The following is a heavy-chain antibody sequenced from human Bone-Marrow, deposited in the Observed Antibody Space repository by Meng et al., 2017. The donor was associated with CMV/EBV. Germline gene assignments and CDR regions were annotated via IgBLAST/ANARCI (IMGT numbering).Heavy chain of an antibody. CDR3: VTGLMDH. CDR2: IRYDGSNK. J-gene: IGHJ4*02. D-gene: IGHD6-19*01. Sequence: GGSLRLSCAASGFTFSSYGMHWVRQAPGKGLEWVAFIRYDGSNKYYADSVKGRFTISRDNSKNTLYLQMNSLRADDTAVYYCVTGLMDHWGQGVLVTVSS. CDR1: GFTFSSYG. V-gene: IGHV3-30*02.